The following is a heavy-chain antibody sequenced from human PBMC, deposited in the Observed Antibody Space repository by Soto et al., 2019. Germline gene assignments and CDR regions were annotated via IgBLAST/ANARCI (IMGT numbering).Heavy chain of an antibody. V-gene: IGHV4-30-4*01. CDR3: ARVDTLTVYGCVDA. D-gene: IGHD3-9*01. J-gene: IGHJ6*02. Sequence: SETLSLTCTVSGDSISDGKNYWSWIRQPPGKGLEWIGYVYYSGSTYYNPSLKSRVSISVDRSKNLFSLNLISVTAADTAVYYCARVDTLTVYGCVDAWGQGTTVTVSS. CDR1: GDSISDGKNY. CDR2: VYYSGST.